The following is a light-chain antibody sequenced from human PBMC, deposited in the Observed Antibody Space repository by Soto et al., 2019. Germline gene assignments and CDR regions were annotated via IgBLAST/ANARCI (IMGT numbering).Light chain of an antibody. CDR2: DVT. CDR1: SSDVGGYNY. CDR3: GSYRISTAV. Sequence: QSVLTQPASVSGSPGQSITISCTGTSSDVGGYNYVSWYQQYPGKAPKLMIYDVTNRPSGVSNRFSGSKSGNTASLTISGLRAEEEDDYYCGSYRISTAVFGKGTKVTVL. J-gene: IGLJ1*01. V-gene: IGLV2-14*01.